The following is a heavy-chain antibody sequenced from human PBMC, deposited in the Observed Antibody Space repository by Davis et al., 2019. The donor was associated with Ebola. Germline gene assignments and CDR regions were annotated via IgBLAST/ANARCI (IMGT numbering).Heavy chain of an antibody. CDR1: GFSFTTSW. CDR3: ASPRETTVVTPVTFDI. Sequence: GESLKISCTGSGFSFTTSWIPWVRQMPGKGLEWMGIIYPGDSDTRYIPSFQGQVTISADKSISTDYLQWSSLKASDTAMYYCASPRETTVVTPVTFDIWGQGTMVTVSS. D-gene: IGHD4-23*01. J-gene: IGHJ3*02. V-gene: IGHV5-51*01. CDR2: IYPGDSDT.